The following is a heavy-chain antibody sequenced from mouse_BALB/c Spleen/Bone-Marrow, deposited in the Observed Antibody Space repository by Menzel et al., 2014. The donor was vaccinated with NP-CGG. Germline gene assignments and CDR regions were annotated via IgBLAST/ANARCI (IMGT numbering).Heavy chain of an antibody. Sequence: EVQLVESGGGLVKPGGSLKLSCAASGFTFSSYSMSWVRQTPEKRLEWVATISSGGHYTYYPDSVKGRFTISRDNAKNTLYLQMSSLKFEDTAMYYCSKDGGYDYSYYFDYWGQGTTLTVSS. CDR1: GFTFSSYS. CDR3: SKDGGYDYSYYFDY. V-gene: IGHV5-6-4*01. CDR2: ISSGGHYT. D-gene: IGHD2-4*01. J-gene: IGHJ2*01.